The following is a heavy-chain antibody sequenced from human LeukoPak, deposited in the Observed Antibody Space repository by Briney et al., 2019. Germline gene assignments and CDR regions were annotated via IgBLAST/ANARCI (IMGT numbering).Heavy chain of an antibody. V-gene: IGHV1-2*02. CDR1: GYTFSGYY. Sequence: ASVKVSCKASGYTFSGYYIHWVRQAPGQGLEWMGWINPNTGGTKNAQKFLGRVTMTRDTSISTVYMELSRLRSDDTAVYYCARSQYITMIVARLYQFDDWGQGTLVTVSS. J-gene: IGHJ4*02. D-gene: IGHD3-22*01. CDR2: INPNTGGT. CDR3: ARSQYITMIVARLYQFDD.